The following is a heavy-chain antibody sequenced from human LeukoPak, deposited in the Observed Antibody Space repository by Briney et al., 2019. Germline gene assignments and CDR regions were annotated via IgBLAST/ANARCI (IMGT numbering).Heavy chain of an antibody. J-gene: IGHJ4*02. CDR2: INPNSGGT. CDR3: ARSRYTAMVSFDY. V-gene: IGHV1-2*06. D-gene: IGHD5-18*01. CDR1: GYTFTGYY. Sequence: ASVKVSCKASGYTFTGYYMHRVRQAPGQGLEWMGRINPNSGGTNYAQKFQGRVTMTRDTSISTAYMELSRLRSDDTAVYYCARSRYTAMVSFDYWGQGTLVTVSS.